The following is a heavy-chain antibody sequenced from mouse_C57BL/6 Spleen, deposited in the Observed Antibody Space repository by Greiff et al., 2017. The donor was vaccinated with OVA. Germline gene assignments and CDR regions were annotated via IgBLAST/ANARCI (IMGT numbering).Heavy chain of an antibody. Sequence: DVHLVESEGGLVQPGSSMKLSCTASGFTFSDYYMAWVRQVPEKGLEWVANITYDGSSTYYLDSLKSRFIISRDNAKNILYLQMSSLKSEDTATYYCARDLGGNWYFDVWGTGTTVTVSS. CDR3: ARDLGGNWYFDV. CDR1: GFTFSDYY. D-gene: IGHD1-1*02. CDR2: ITYDGSST. V-gene: IGHV5-16*01. J-gene: IGHJ1*03.